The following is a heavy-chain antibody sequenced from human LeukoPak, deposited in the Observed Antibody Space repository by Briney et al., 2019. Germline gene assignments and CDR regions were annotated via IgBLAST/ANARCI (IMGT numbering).Heavy chain of an antibody. CDR1: GGSISSYY. CDR2: IYHTGST. D-gene: IGHD6-25*01. V-gene: IGHV4-59*01. CDR3: ARRGRNSSGWQDYL. Sequence: PSETLSLTCTVSGGSISSYYWSWIRQPPGKGLEWIANIYHTGSTNYNLSLSSRVTISIDTAKNQFSLKLTSVTAADTAAYYCARRGRNSSGWQDYLWGQGTLVTVSS. J-gene: IGHJ4*02.